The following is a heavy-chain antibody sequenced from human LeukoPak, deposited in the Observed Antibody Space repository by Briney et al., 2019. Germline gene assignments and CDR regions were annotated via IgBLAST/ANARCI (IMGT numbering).Heavy chain of an antibody. Sequence: GGSLRLSCAASGFTFNNAWMNWVRQAPGKGLEWVGRIKSKTDGGTTDYAASVKGRFTISTDDSKKTLYMQMNSLKTEDTAVYYCTGRNFDYWGQGTLVTVSS. CDR3: TGRNFDY. J-gene: IGHJ4*02. CDR1: GFTFNNAW. CDR2: IKSKTDGGTT. V-gene: IGHV3-15*01.